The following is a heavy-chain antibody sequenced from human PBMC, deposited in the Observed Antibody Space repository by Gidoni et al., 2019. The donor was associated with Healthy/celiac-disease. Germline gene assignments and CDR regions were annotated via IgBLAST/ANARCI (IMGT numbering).Heavy chain of an antibody. V-gene: IGHV4-34*01. D-gene: IGHD3-16*02. CDR2: INHSGST. CDR3: ARCPPPYDYIWGSYRHNWFDP. J-gene: IGHJ5*02. Sequence: QVQLQQWGAGLLKPSETLSLTCAVYGGSFSGYYWSWIRQPPGKGLEWIGEINHSGSTNYNPSLKSRVTISVDTSKNQFSLKLSSVTAADTAVYYCARCPPPYDYIWGSYRHNWFDPWGQGTLVTVSS. CDR1: GGSFSGYY.